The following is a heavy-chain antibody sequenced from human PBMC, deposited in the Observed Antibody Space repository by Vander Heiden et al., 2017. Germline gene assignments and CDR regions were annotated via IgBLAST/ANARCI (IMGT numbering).Heavy chain of an antibody. Sequence: QVQLVQSGAEVKKPGASVKVSCKASGYTFTSYYMHWVRQAPGQGLEWMGIINPSGGSTSYAQKFQGRVTMTRDTSTSTVYMELSSLRSEDTAVYYCARDLKDPNYSNYLVFGMDVWGQGTTVTVSS. D-gene: IGHD4-4*01. CDR3: ARDLKDPNYSNYLVFGMDV. CDR1: GYTFTSYY. CDR2: INPSGGST. V-gene: IGHV1-46*01. J-gene: IGHJ6*02.